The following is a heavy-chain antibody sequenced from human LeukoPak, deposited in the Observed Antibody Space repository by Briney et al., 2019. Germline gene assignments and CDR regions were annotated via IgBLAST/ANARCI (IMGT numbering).Heavy chain of an antibody. D-gene: IGHD4-17*01. CDR3: TADLPGVTTNYGVDF. CDR1: GINFNDAW. CDR2: VKSKRDGGTI. Sequence: GGSLRLSCVASGINFNDAWMAWVRQAPGTGLDWVGRVKSKRDGGTIDYAALVKGRFTISRDDSKNTLYVEMNSLKTEDTAVYYCTADLPGVTTNYGVDFWGQGTTVTVSS. J-gene: IGHJ6*02. V-gene: IGHV3-15*01.